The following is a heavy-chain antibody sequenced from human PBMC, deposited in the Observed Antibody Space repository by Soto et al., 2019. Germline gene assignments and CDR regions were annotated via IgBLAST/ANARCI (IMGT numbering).Heavy chain of an antibody. CDR3: ARGGVDATTSNWFDP. CDR2: IKQDGNEK. D-gene: IGHD1-26*01. Sequence: EVQLVESGGGLVQPGGSLRLSCAASGFTFSSNWMTWVRQAPGKGPEWVANIKQDGNEKYYVDSVKGRFTISRDNAKNSLYLQMNSLRAEDTAVYYGARGGVDATTSNWFDPWGQGTLVTVSS. J-gene: IGHJ5*02. V-gene: IGHV3-7*04. CDR1: GFTFSSNW.